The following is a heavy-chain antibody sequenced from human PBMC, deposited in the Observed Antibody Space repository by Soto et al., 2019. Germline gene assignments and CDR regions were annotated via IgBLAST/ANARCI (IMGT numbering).Heavy chain of an antibody. CDR3: TKGRAASTQFDY. CDR1: GFTFSNYV. J-gene: IGHJ4*02. CDR2: ITGSGATT. Sequence: EVHLLESGGALVQPGGSLRLSCAASGFTFSNYVMSWVRQAPGKGLEWVSSITGSGATTYYADSVKGRFTISRDNSKNTLYLQMNSLRTEDTAVYYCTKGRAASTQFDYWGQGTLVTVSS. V-gene: IGHV3-23*01. D-gene: IGHD2-15*01.